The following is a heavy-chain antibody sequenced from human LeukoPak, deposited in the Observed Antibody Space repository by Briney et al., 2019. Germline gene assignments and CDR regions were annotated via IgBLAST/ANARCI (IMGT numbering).Heavy chain of an antibody. V-gene: IGHV3-21*01. Sequence: GVSLRLSCSASGFTFSSYSMNWVRQAPGKGLEWVSFISSSSSYIYYADSMKGRFTISKDNAKNSLDLQMNSLKAEDTAVYYCARGEWSSSPFDYWGQGTLVTVSS. CDR3: ARGEWSSSPFDY. CDR2: ISSSSSYI. D-gene: IGHD6-6*01. CDR1: GFTFSSYS. J-gene: IGHJ4*02.